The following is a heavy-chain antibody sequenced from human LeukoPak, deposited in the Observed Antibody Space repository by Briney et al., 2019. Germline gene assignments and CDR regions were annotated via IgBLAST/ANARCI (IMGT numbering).Heavy chain of an antibody. CDR2: ISGSGGST. CDR1: GFTFSSYA. V-gene: IGHV3-23*01. D-gene: IGHD6-13*01. CDR3: ALYSSSWYSPFDY. J-gene: IGHJ4*02. Sequence: GGSLRLSCAASGFTFSSYAMSWVRQAPGKGLEWVSAISGSGGSTYYADSVKGRFTISRDNSKNTLYLQMNSLRAEDTAVYYCALYSSSWYSPFDYWGRGTLVTVSS.